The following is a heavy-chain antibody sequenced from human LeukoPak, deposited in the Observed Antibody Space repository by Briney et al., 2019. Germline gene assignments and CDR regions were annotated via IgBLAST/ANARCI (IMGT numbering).Heavy chain of an antibody. Sequence: SRSLRLSCAASGFTFDDYAMHWVRQAPGKGLEWVSGISWNSGSIGYADSVKGRFTISRDNAKNSLYLQMNSLRAEDTALYYCAKDRVATIYGAYFDYWGQGTLVTVSS. V-gene: IGHV3-9*01. J-gene: IGHJ4*02. CDR2: ISWNSGSI. CDR3: AKDRVATIYGAYFDY. D-gene: IGHD5-12*01. CDR1: GFTFDDYA.